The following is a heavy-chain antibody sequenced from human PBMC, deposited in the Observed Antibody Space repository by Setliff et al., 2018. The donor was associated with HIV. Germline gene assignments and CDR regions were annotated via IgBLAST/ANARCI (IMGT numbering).Heavy chain of an antibody. V-gene: IGHV1-69*10. CDR3: TRSTDSSSFDY. J-gene: IGHJ4*02. CDR2: IIPIVGIP. Sequence: SVKVSCKTSGGTFSRYAIAWVRQAPGQGLEWMGGIIPIVGIPNYAQKFQGRVSITADKSAITAYMELSSLRSEDTAVYYCTRSTDSSSFDYWGQGTLVTVSS. D-gene: IGHD6-13*01. CDR1: GGTFSRYA.